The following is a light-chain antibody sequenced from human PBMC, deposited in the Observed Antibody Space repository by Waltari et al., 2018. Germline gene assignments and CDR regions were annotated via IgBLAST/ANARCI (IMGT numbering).Light chain of an antibody. J-gene: IGKJ4*01. CDR1: QSVLDSPNNMNY. Sequence: DIVLTQSPDSLAVSLGERATINCKSSQSVLDSPNNMNYLAWYQQKPGQPPKLLIYWASTRESGVPDRFSGSGSGTDFTLTISSLQAEDVAAYYCQQYFSSPTFGGETKVEIK. CDR2: WAS. V-gene: IGKV4-1*01. CDR3: QQYFSSPT.